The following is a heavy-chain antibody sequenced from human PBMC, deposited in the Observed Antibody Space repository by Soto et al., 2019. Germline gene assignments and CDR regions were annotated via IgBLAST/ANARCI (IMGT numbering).Heavy chain of an antibody. CDR1: GYTFTGYY. CDR2: INPNSGGT. Sequence: QVQLVQSGAEVKKPGASVTVSCKASGYTFTGYYMHWVRQAPGQGLEWMGWINPNSGGTNYAQKFQGWVTMTRDTSISTAYMELSRLRSDDTAVYYCARVRSRGSSSWRDAFDIWCQGTMVTVSS. CDR3: ARVRSRGSSSWRDAFDI. V-gene: IGHV1-2*04. D-gene: IGHD6-13*01. J-gene: IGHJ3*02.